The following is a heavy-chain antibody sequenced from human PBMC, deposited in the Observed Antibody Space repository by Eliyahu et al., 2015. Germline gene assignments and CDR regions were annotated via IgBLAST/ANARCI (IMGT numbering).Heavy chain of an antibody. CDR1: GYTFTSYY. V-gene: IGHV1-46*01. CDR2: INPSGGSR. Sequence: QVQLVQSEAXVKKPGASVKLSCTASGYTFTSYYXXWVRQAPGQGLEWMGIINPSGGSRTYARKFKGRVTMTRDTSTSTVYIEISSLRFEDTAVYFCAGQGGTSDFDYWGQGTLVTVSS. CDR3: AGQGGTSDFDY. J-gene: IGHJ4*02. D-gene: IGHD4-23*01.